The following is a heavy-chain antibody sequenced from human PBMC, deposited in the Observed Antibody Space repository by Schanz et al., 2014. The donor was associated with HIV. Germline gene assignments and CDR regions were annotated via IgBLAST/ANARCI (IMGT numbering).Heavy chain of an antibody. CDR3: TRGRFLERGGMDV. Sequence: QVQLVESGGGVVQPGRSLRLSCAASGFNINSYGLHWVRQAPGKGLEGGAVIWFDGRNKYYGDSVKGRFMISRDNSNNTLYLQMNSLRAEDTAVYFCTRGRFLERGGMDVWGQGTAVTVSS. D-gene: IGHD3-3*01. J-gene: IGHJ6*02. CDR1: GFNINSYG. CDR2: IWFDGRNK. V-gene: IGHV3-33*01.